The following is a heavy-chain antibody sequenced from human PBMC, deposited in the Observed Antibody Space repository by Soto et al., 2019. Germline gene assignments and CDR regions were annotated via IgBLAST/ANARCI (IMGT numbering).Heavy chain of an antibody. CDR1: GGSISSYY. V-gene: IGHV4-59*01. D-gene: IGHD4-17*01. CDR2: IYYSGST. J-gene: IGHJ5*02. CDR3: ARTTVTKPGGWFDP. Sequence: PSETLSLTCTVSGGSISSYYWSWIRQPPGKGLEWIGYIYYSGSTNYNPSLKSRVTISVDTSKNQFSLKLSSVTAADTAVYYCARTTVTKPGGWFDPWGQGTLVTVS.